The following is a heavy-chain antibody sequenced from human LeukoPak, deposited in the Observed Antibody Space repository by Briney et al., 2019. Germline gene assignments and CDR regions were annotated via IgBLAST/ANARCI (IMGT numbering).Heavy chain of an antibody. CDR2: ISSSSSTI. CDR1: GFTFRSYA. Sequence: PGGSLRLSCGASGFTFRSYAMNWVRQAPGKGLEWVSYISSSSSTIYYADSVKGRFTISRDNAKNSLYLQMNSLRAEDTAVYYCASRFGSSSWHLDYWGQGTLVTVSS. CDR3: ASRFGSSSWHLDY. J-gene: IGHJ4*02. V-gene: IGHV3-48*04. D-gene: IGHD6-13*01.